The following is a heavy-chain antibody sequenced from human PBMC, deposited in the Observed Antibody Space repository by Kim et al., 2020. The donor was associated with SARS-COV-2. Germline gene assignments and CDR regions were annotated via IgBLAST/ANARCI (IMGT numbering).Heavy chain of an antibody. CDR2: TSHSGERT. CDR1: GSSISSYA. V-gene: IGHV3-30*18. CDR3: AKGRAIYDFWTGDAYFYYGMDV. Sequence: GGSLRLSCVASGSSISSYAMHWVRQAPGRGLEWLTLTSHSGERTFYAESVKGRYTVSRDNSRNTLELQINSLRPEDTAVYFCAKGRAIYDFWTGDAYFYYGMDVWGRGTTVTVSS. J-gene: IGHJ6*02. D-gene: IGHD3-3*01.